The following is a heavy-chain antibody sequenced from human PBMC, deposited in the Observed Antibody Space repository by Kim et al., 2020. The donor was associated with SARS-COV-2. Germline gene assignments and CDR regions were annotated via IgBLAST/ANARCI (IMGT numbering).Heavy chain of an antibody. CDR1: GFTFSSYA. J-gene: IGHJ4*02. CDR2: ISGSGGST. D-gene: IGHD6-13*01. V-gene: IGHV3-23*01. Sequence: GGSLRLSCAASGFTFSSYAMSGVRQAPGKGLEWVSAISGSGGSTYDADSVKGRFTISRDNSKNTLYLQMNSLRAEDTAVYYWAKEGFEQLVVDYWGQGTLVTVSS. CDR3: AKEGFEQLVVDY.